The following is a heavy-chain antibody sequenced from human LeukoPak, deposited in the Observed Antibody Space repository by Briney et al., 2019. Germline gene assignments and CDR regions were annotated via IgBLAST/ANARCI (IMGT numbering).Heavy chain of an antibody. CDR1: GFTFSSYA. Sequence: GGSLRLSCAAAGFTFSSYAMSWVRQAPGKGLEWVSAISGSGGSTYYADSVKGRFTISRDNSKNTLYLQMNSLRAEDTAVYYCAKDPKYSSSWYYFDYWGQGTLVTVSS. J-gene: IGHJ4*02. V-gene: IGHV3-23*01. CDR3: AKDPKYSSSWYYFDY. D-gene: IGHD6-13*01. CDR2: ISGSGGST.